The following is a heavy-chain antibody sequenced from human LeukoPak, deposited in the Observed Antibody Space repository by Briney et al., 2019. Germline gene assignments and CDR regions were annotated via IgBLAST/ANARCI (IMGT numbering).Heavy chain of an antibody. J-gene: IGHJ4*02. CDR3: ARERPKSLLWFGEPPDY. Sequence: SETLSLTCTVSGGSISSGSYYWSWIRQPAGKGLEWIGRIYTSGSTNYNPSLKSRVTISVDTSKNQFSLKLSSVTAADTAVYYCARERPKSLLWFGEPPDYWGQGTLVTVSS. V-gene: IGHV4-61*02. CDR1: GGSISSGSYY. D-gene: IGHD3-10*01. CDR2: IYTSGST.